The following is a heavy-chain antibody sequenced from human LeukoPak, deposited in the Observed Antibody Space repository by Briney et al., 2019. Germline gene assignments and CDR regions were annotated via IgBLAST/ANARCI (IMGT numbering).Heavy chain of an antibody. Sequence: PGGSLRLSCAASGFTFSSYSMNWVRQAPGKGLEWVSSISSSSSYIYYADSVKGRFTISRDNAKNSLYLQMNSLRAEDTAVYYCARDPTGAVTPRFNYWGQGTLVTVSS. CDR2: ISSSSSYI. CDR3: ARDPTGAVTPRFNY. CDR1: GFTFSSYS. V-gene: IGHV3-21*01. D-gene: IGHD4-17*01. J-gene: IGHJ4*02.